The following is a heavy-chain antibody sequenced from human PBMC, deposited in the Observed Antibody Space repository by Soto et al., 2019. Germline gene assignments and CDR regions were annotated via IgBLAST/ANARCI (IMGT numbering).Heavy chain of an antibody. CDR1: GFTFKTQY. J-gene: IGHJ4*02. V-gene: IGHV3-64*02. CDR2: ISSSGDST. Sequence: GGSLRLSSAASGFTFKTQYTHWVRQAPGKGPEYVSAISSSGDSTYYADSVKGRFTISRDNSKNTMYLQMGSLRVEDMAFYYCARGIYFGSARYYFDYWGQGALVIVSS. D-gene: IGHD3-10*01. CDR3: ARGIYFGSARYYFDY.